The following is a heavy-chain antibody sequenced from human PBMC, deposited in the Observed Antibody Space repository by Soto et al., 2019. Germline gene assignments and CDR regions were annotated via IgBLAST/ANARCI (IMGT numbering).Heavy chain of an antibody. Sequence: QVQLQESGPGLVKPSGTLSLTCAVSGGSISSSNWWSWVRQPPGKGLEGIGEIYHSGSTNYNPSLKSRVTISVDKSKNQFSLKLSSVTAADTAVYYCASYYDSSGYLRFDSWGQGTLVIVSS. J-gene: IGHJ4*02. CDR2: IYHSGST. CDR1: GGSISSSNW. D-gene: IGHD3-22*01. CDR3: ASYYDSSGYLRFDS. V-gene: IGHV4-4*02.